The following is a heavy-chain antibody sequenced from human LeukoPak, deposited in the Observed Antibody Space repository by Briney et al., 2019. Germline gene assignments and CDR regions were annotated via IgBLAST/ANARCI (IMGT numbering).Heavy chain of an antibody. Sequence: PGGSLRLSCAASGFTFDDYGMSWVRHAPGKGLEWVSGINWNGGSTGYADSVKGRFTISRDNAKNSLYLQMNSLRAEDTASYYCARDLYYGSGSPSYWGQGTLVTVSS. CDR1: GFTFDDYG. CDR3: ARDLYYGSGSPSY. V-gene: IGHV3-20*04. D-gene: IGHD3-10*01. J-gene: IGHJ4*02. CDR2: INWNGGST.